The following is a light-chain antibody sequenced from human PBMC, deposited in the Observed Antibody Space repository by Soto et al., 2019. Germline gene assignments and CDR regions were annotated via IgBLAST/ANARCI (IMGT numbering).Light chain of an antibody. J-gene: IGKJ5*01. CDR3: QQYNNWPFS. CDR1: QSISSW. V-gene: IGKV1-5*03. Sequence: DIQMTQSPSTLSASVGDRVTITCRASQSISSWLAWYQQKPGKAPKLLIYKASSLESGVPSRFSGSGSGTEFALTISGLQSEDSAVYFCQQYNNWPFSFGQGTRLEIK. CDR2: KAS.